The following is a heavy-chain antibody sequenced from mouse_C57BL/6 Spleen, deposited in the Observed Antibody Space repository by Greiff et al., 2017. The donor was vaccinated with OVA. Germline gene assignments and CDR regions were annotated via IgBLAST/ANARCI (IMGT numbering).Heavy chain of an antibody. CDR1: GYTFTSFW. Sequence: VQLQQSGAELVMPGASVKLSCKASGYTFTSFWMHWVKQRPGQGLEWIGEIDPSDSYTNYNQKFKGKSTLTVDKSSSTAYMQLSSLTSEDSAVYYCARWADGSSSLYAMDYWGQGTSVTVSS. V-gene: IGHV1-69*01. CDR3: ARWADGSSSLYAMDY. D-gene: IGHD1-1*01. J-gene: IGHJ4*01. CDR2: IDPSDSYT.